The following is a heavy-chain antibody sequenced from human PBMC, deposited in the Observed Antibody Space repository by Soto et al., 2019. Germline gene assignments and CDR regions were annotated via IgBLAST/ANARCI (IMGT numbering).Heavy chain of an antibody. CDR1: AFTFSSYA. D-gene: IGHD3-10*01. J-gene: IGHJ4*02. V-gene: IGHV3-23*01. CDR2: ISGSGGST. Sequence: EVQLLESGGDLVQPGGSLRLSCAASAFTFSSYALSWVRQAPGKGLEWVSSISGSGGSTYFADSVKGRFTISRDNSKSTLDLQMNSLRAEDTAIYYCAKAKDPTSGTPIRPFDHWGQGTLVTVSS. CDR3: AKAKDPTSGTPIRPFDH.